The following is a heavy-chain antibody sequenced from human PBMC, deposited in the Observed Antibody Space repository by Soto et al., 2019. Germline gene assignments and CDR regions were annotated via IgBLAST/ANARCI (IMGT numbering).Heavy chain of an antibody. CDR3: ARDSEPFIQLWPRGAFDI. Sequence: SVKVSCKASGGTFSSYAISWVRQAPGQGLEWMGGIIPIFGTANYAQKFQGRVTITADESTSTAYMELSSLRSEDTALYYCARDSEPFIQLWPRGAFDIWGQGTMVTVSS. D-gene: IGHD5-18*01. CDR2: IIPIFGTA. CDR1: GGTFSSYA. J-gene: IGHJ3*02. V-gene: IGHV1-69*13.